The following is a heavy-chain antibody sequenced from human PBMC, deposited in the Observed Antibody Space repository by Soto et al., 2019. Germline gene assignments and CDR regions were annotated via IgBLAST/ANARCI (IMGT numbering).Heavy chain of an antibody. V-gene: IGHV1-69*13. J-gene: IGHJ6*02. CDR2: IIPIFGTA. Sequence: ASVKVSCKASGGTFSSYAISWVRQAPGQGLEWMGGIIPIFGTANYAQKFQGRVTITADESTSTAYMELSSLRSEDTAVYYCARDLALAVRYYYYGMDVWGQGTTVTVSS. D-gene: IGHD6-25*01. CDR1: GGTFSSYA. CDR3: ARDLALAVRYYYYGMDV.